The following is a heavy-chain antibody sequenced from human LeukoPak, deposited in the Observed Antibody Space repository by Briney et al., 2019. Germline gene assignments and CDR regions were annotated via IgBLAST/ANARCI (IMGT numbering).Heavy chain of an antibody. CDR1: GFTFSSYS. V-gene: IGHV3-21*01. Sequence: GGSLRLSCAASGFTFSSYSMSWVRQAPGKGLEWVSSISSSSSYIYYADSVKGRFTISRDNAKNSLYLQMNRLRAEDTAVFYCARDIYDFWSGECDYWGQATLLTLSS. J-gene: IGHJ4*02. D-gene: IGHD3-3*01. CDR3: ARDIYDFWSGECDY. CDR2: ISSSSSYI.